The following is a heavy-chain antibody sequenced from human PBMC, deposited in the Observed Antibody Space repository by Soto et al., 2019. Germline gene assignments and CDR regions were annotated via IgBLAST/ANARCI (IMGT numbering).Heavy chain of an antibody. CDR2: IYYSGST. D-gene: IGHD3-22*01. Sequence: QVQLQESGPGLVKPSQTLSLTCTVSGGSIKSGTYHWSWIRQHPGKGLEWIGYIYYSGSTFYNPSFKSRLTISVDTSKNQFSLRLSSVTAADTAVYYCAREINYYYTSGDSYFDSWGQGTLVTVSS. CDR1: GGSIKSGTYH. CDR3: AREINYYYTSGDSYFDS. V-gene: IGHV4-31*03. J-gene: IGHJ4*02.